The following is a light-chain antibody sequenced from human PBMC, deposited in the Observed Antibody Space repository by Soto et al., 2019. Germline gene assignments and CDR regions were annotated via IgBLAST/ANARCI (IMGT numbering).Light chain of an antibody. CDR1: SGHSNYA. V-gene: IGLV4-69*01. CDR2: LNSDGSH. CDR3: QTWGSGIVV. J-gene: IGLJ2*01. Sequence: QLVLTQSPSASASLGASVKLTCTLSSGHSNYAIAWHQQQSEKGPRYLMKLNSDGSHSKGDGIPDRFSGSSSGAERYLTISSLQSEDEADYYCQTWGSGIVVFGGGNKHNVL.